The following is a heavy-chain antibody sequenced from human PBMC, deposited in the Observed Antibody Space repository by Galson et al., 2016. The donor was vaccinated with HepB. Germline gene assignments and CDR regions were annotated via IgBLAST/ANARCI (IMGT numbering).Heavy chain of an antibody. CDR3: TRPHRTSVFGVVSPYFDY. CDR2: IRNDGGNI. CDR1: GISFGNYE. D-gene: IGHD3-3*01. J-gene: IGHJ4*02. Sequence: SLRLSCAASGISFGNYEMHWIRQAPGKGLEWISYIRNDGGNIYYADSVKGRFTNSRDNAKDSLYLQMNNLSADDTAVYYCTRPHRTSVFGVVSPYFDYWGQGTLVIVSS. V-gene: IGHV3-48*03.